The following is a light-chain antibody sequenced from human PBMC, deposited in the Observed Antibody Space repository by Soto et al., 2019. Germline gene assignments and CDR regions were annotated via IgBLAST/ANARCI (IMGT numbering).Light chain of an antibody. CDR2: DAS. CDR3: QQRTNWLT. Sequence: EIVLTQSPATLSLSPGERVTLSCRASQNVSTYLAWYQQKPGQAPRLLIYDASDRATGIPARFSGSGSGTDFTLAISSPVPEDSAVYYCQQRTNWLTFGPGTKVDIK. V-gene: IGKV3-11*01. CDR1: QNVSTY. J-gene: IGKJ3*01.